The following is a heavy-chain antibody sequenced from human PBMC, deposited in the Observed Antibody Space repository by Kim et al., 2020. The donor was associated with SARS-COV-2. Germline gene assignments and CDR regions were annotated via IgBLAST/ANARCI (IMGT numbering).Heavy chain of an antibody. CDR1: GYKFPSYA. CDR2: VNTDTGRP. CDR3: VLEVARMGNYYYGMDV. J-gene: IGHJ6*02. V-gene: IGHV7-4-1*02. D-gene: IGHD3-3*01. Sequence: ASVKVSCKTPGYKFPSYAMNWVRQAPGQGLEWMGWVNTDTGRPTYAQGFKGRYVFSLDTSGSTAFLQINSLRADDTATYYCVLEVARMGNYYYGMDVWGQGTTVTVSS.